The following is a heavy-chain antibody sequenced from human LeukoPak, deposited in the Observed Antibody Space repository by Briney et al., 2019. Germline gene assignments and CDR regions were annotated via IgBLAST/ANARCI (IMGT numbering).Heavy chain of an antibody. J-gene: IGHJ4*02. Sequence: SETLSLTCTVSGGSISSGGYYWSWIRQRPGKGLEWIGYIYYSGSTYYNPSLKSRVTISVDTSKNQFSLKLSSVTAADTAVYYCARESVYSSGWQSVDWGQGTLVTVSS. CDR3: ARESVYSSGWQSVD. D-gene: IGHD6-19*01. V-gene: IGHV4-31*03. CDR1: GGSISSGGYY. CDR2: IYYSGST.